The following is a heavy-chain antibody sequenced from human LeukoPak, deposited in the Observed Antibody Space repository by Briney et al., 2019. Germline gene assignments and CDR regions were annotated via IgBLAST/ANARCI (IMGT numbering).Heavy chain of an antibody. CDR3: ARVTAGYSSWYTFDP. CDR1: GFTFDDYG. V-gene: IGHV3-20*04. Sequence: GGSLRLSCAASGFTFDDYGMSWVRQAPGKGLEWVSGINWNGGSTGYADSVKGRFTISRDNAKNSLYLQMNSLRAEDTALYYCARVTAGYSSWYTFDPWGQGTLVTVSS. D-gene: IGHD6-13*01. J-gene: IGHJ5*02. CDR2: INWNGGST.